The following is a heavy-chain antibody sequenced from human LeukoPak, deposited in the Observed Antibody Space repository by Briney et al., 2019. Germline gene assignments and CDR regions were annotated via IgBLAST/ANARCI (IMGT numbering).Heavy chain of an antibody. CDR2: INHSGST. CDR3: ARGRRLNWFDP. D-gene: IGHD5-24*01. CDR1: GGSFSGYY. V-gene: IGHV4-34*01. Sequence: SETLSLTCAVYGGSFSGYYWSWIRQPPGKGLEWIGEINHSGSTNYNPSLKSRVTISVDTSKNQFSLKPSSVTAADTAVYYCARGRRLNWFDPWGQGTLVTVSS. J-gene: IGHJ5*02.